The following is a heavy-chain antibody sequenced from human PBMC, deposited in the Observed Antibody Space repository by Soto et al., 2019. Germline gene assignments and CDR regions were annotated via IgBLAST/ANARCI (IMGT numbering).Heavy chain of an antibody. CDR3: ARHATVTTRGHYYYYGMDV. D-gene: IGHD4-4*01. Sequence: LGESLKISCKGSGYSFTSYWIGWVRQMPGKGLEWMGIIYPGDSDTRYSPSFQGQVTISADKSISTAYLQWSSLKASDTAMYYCARHATVTTRGHYYYYGMDVWGQGTTVTVSS. CDR1: GYSFTSYW. CDR2: IYPGDSDT. J-gene: IGHJ6*02. V-gene: IGHV5-51*01.